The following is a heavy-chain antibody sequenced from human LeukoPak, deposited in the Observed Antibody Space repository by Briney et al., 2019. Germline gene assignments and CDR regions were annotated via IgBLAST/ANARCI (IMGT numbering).Heavy chain of an antibody. J-gene: IGHJ4*02. CDR2: INPNSGGT. D-gene: IGHD1-26*01. CDR3: AALWETGPIPYYFDY. CDR1: GYTFTSYG. V-gene: IGHV1-2*02. Sequence: ASVKDSCKASGYTFTSYGISWVRQAPGQGLEWMGWINPNSGGTNYAQKFQGRVTMTRDTSISTAYMELSRLRSDDTAVYYCAALWETGPIPYYFDYWGQGTLVTVSS.